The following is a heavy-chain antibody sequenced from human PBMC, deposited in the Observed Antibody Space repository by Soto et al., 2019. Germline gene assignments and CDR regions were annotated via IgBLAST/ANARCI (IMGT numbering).Heavy chain of an antibody. Sequence: SETLSLTCSVSGGSISSPSYYWGWVRQPPGKGLEWIGSIYYSGSTYYNPSLKSRVTISVDTSKNQFSLKLSSVTAADTAVYYCVRRSNNIGYCSGGSCSWGMDVWGQGTTVTVSS. CDR2: IYYSGST. V-gene: IGHV4-39*01. CDR3: VRRSNNIGYCSGGSCSWGMDV. J-gene: IGHJ6*02. CDR1: GGSISSPSYY. D-gene: IGHD2-15*01.